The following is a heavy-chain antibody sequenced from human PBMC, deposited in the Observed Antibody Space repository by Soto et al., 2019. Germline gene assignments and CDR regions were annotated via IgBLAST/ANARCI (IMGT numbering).Heavy chain of an antibody. D-gene: IGHD6-19*01. CDR2: INPNSGGT. CDR3: AGGIEVPAALDY. CDR1: GYTFTGYY. Sequence: ASVNVSCKASGYTFTGYYMHWVRQAPGQGLELMGWINPNSGGTNYAQKFQGRVTMTRXXXXXXAXMXLXXXXSDXTAVYYCAGGIEVPAALDYWGQGTLVTVSS. V-gene: IGHV1-2*02. J-gene: IGHJ4*02.